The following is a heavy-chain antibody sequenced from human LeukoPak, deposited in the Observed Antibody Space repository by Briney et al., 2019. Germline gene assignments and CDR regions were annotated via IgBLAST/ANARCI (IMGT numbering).Heavy chain of an antibody. D-gene: IGHD4-17*01. CDR3: AREHGDKLFVY. V-gene: IGHV3-30*01. CDR2: ISYDGSNK. J-gene: IGHJ4*02. CDR1: GFTFSSYA. Sequence: GRSLRLSCAASGFTFSSYAMHWVRQAPGKGLEWVAVISYDGSNKYYADSVKGRFTISRDNSKNTLYLQMNSLRAEDTAVYYCAREHGDKLFVYWGQGTLVTVSP.